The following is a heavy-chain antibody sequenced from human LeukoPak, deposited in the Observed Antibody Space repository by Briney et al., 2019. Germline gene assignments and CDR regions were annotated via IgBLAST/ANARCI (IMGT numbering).Heavy chain of an antibody. Sequence: ASVKVSCKASGYTFTSYGISWVRQAPGQGLEWMGWTSAYNGNTNYAQKLQGRVTMTTDTSTSTAYMELRSLRSDDTAVYYCARGRGYCSSTSCQLTDYWGQGALVTVSS. CDR2: TSAYNGNT. J-gene: IGHJ4*02. CDR1: GYTFTSYG. D-gene: IGHD2-2*01. CDR3: ARGRGYCSSTSCQLTDY. V-gene: IGHV1-18*01.